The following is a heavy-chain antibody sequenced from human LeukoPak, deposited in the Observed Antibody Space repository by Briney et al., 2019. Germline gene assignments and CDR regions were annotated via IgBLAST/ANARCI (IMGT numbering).Heavy chain of an antibody. CDR2: INSDGSST. CDR1: GFTFSSYW. D-gene: IGHD1-1*01. CDR3: ARGCNWNDCPLDY. J-gene: IGHJ4*02. V-gene: IGHV3-74*01. Sequence: GGSLRLSCAASGFTFSSYWMHWVRQAPGRGLVWVSRINSDGSSTSYADSVKGRFTISRDNAKNTLYLQMNSLRAEDTAVYYCARGCNWNDCPLDYWGQGTLVTVSS.